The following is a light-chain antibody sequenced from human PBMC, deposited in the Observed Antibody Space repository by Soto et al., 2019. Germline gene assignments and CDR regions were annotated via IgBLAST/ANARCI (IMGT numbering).Light chain of an antibody. CDR1: QSVSANN. CDR3: QQYNKWPPWT. Sequence: ETVLTQSPGTLSLSPGERATLSCRASQSVSANNLAWYQQKAGQAPRLLIYSASSRATGIPARFSGSGSGTEFTLTISGLQSDDFAVYFCQQYNKWPPWTFGHGTKVDIK. J-gene: IGKJ1*01. CDR2: SAS. V-gene: IGKV3D-15*01.